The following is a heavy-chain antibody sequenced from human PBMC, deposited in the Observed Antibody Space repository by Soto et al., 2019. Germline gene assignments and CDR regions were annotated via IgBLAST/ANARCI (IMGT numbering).Heavy chain of an antibody. CDR1: GFTFSSFA. V-gene: IGHV3-23*01. CDR3: ARVREGKNYDSSLFDP. CDR2: ISGSDGST. Sequence: GGSLRLSCAASGFTFSSFAMSWVRQAPGKGLDWVSAISGSDGSTYSADSVKGRSTISRDNPKNTLYLQMSSLRAEDTAVYYCARVREGKNYDSSLFDPWGQGTLVTVSS. J-gene: IGHJ5*02. D-gene: IGHD3-22*01.